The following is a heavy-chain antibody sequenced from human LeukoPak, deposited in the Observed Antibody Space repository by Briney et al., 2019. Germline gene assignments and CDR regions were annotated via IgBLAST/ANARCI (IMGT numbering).Heavy chain of an antibody. V-gene: IGHV3-21*01. CDR3: ARGSSSGWSRGDY. J-gene: IGHJ4*02. D-gene: IGHD6-19*01. Sequence: GGSLRLSCAASGFTFSSHSMNWVRQAPGKGLEWVSSISSSSSYIYYADSVKGRFTISRDNAKNSLYLQMNSLRAEDTAVYYCARGSSSGWSRGDYWGQGTLVTVSS. CDR2: ISSSSSYI. CDR1: GFTFSSHS.